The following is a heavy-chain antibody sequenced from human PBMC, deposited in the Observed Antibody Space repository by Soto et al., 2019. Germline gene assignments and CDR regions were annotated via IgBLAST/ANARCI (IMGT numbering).Heavy chain of an antibody. V-gene: IGHV4-34*01. D-gene: IGHD1-26*01. CDR1: GGSFSGYY. CDR3: ARIVPGYYGMDV. J-gene: IGHJ6*02. CDR2: INHTGST. Sequence: WETLSLTCAVYGGSFSGYYWSWIRQPPGKGLEWIGEINHTGSTNYNPSLKSRVTISLDTSKNQFSLKLISVTAADTALYYCARIVPGYYGMDVCGQGTTLTVSS.